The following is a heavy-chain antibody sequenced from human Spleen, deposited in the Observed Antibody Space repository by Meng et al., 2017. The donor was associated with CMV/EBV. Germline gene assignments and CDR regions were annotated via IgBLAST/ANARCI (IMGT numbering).Heavy chain of an antibody. CDR1: GYTFTSYY. CDR2: INPSGGST. Sequence: ASVKVSCKASGYTFTSYYIHWVRQAPGQGLEWMGIINPSGGSTSYTQKFQGRVTMTRDTSTSTVYMELSSLRSEDTAVYYCARDRHTYYDFWSGYYQAWFDPWGQGTLVTVSS. J-gene: IGHJ5*02. CDR3: ARDRHTYYDFWSGYYQAWFDP. V-gene: IGHV1-46*01. D-gene: IGHD3-3*01.